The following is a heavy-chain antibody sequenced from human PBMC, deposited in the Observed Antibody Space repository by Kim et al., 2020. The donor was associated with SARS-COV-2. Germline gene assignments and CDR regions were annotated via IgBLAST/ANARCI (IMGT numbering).Heavy chain of an antibody. CDR1: GFTFSSYG. Sequence: GGSLRLSCAASGFTFSSYGMHWVRQAPGKGLEWVAVISYDGSNKYYADSVKGRFTISRDNSKNTLYLQMNSLRAEDTAVYYCAKALLRYFSHYGMDVWG. CDR2: ISYDGSNK. CDR3: AKALLRYFSHYGMDV. V-gene: IGHV3-30*18. D-gene: IGHD3-9*01. J-gene: IGHJ6*02.